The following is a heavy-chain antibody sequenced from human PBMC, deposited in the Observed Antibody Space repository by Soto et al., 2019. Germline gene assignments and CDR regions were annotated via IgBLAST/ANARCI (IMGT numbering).Heavy chain of an antibody. CDR3: AKDRALQRSSIVSYFDH. D-gene: IGHD1-26*01. V-gene: IGHV3-30*18. Sequence: GGSLRLSCAASGFTFSDYGMRWVRQAPGKGLEWVAVLSYDGSNTHYADSVKGRFTISRDNSKNTLYLQMSSLRAEDTAVYYCAKDRALQRSSIVSYFDHGGQGPLLPVPS. J-gene: IGHJ4*02. CDR2: LSYDGSNT. CDR1: GFTFSDYG.